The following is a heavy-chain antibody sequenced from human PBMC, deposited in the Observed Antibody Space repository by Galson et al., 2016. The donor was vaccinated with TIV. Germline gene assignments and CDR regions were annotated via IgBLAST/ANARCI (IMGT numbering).Heavy chain of an antibody. CDR1: GFTFDDYS. D-gene: IGHD5-18*01. CDR2: LNWHGNSA. CDR3: ARDGVVDASMDYYYYYYLDV. V-gene: IGHV3-20*04. J-gene: IGHJ6*03. Sequence: SLRLSCAASGFTFDDYSMSWVRQAPGKGLEWVSGLNWHGNSADYADSVRGRFSIYRHNAKNSLYLQMNSLRPEDTAIYYCARDGVVDASMDYYYYYYLDVWGKGTTVTVSS.